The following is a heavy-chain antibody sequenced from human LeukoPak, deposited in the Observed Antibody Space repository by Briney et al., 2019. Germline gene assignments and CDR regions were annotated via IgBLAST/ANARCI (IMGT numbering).Heavy chain of an antibody. CDR2: IYSSGST. J-gene: IGHJ4*02. D-gene: IGHD2-15*01. Sequence: SETLSLTCTVSGGSIRGYFWSWIRQPPGKGLEWIGHIYSSGSTTYTPSLQGRVTISLDTSKNQFSLKLSSVTAADTALYYCAREDQPRGTFDYWGQGILVTVSS. V-gene: IGHV4-4*08. CDR3: AREDQPRGTFDY. CDR1: GGSIRGYF.